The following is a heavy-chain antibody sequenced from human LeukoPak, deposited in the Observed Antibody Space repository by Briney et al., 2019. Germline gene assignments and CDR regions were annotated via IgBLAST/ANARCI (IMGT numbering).Heavy chain of an antibody. CDR1: GYSFTNYW. CDR3: ARRYCSGGSCNFDY. Sequence: GESLKISCKGSGYSFTNYWIGWVRQMPGKGLEWMGSIYPGDSDTRYSPSFQGQVTISAGKSISTAYLQWSSLKASDTAMFYCARRYCSGGSCNFDYWGQGTLVTVSS. V-gene: IGHV5-51*01. D-gene: IGHD2-15*01. J-gene: IGHJ4*02. CDR2: IYPGDSDT.